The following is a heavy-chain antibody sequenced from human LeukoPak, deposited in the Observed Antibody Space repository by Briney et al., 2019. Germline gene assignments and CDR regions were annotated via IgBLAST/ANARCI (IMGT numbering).Heavy chain of an antibody. Sequence: PGGSLRLSCAASGFTFSSYGMHWVRQAPGKGLEWVSAISGSGGSTYYADSVKGRFTISRDNSKNTLYLQMNSLRAEDTAVYYCAKVNSRGRELVHVIVVVTLGGMDVWGQGTTVTVSS. J-gene: IGHJ6*02. CDR1: GFTFSSYG. CDR2: ISGSGGST. D-gene: IGHD2-21*02. V-gene: IGHV3-23*01. CDR3: AKVNSRGRELVHVIVVVTLGGMDV.